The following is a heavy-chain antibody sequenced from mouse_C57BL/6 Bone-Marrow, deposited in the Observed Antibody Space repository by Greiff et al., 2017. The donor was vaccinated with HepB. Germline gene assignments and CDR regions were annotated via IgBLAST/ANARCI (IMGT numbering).Heavy chain of an antibody. CDR3: ARNGYSNYWYFDV. J-gene: IGHJ1*03. CDR1: GFSLTSYG. Sequence: VQLQESGPGLVQPSQSLSITCTVSGFSLTSYGVHWVRQSPGKGLEWLGVLWSGGSTDYNAAFISRLSISKDNSKSQVFFKINSLQADDTAIYYCARNGYSNYWYFDVWGTGTTVTVSS. D-gene: IGHD2-5*01. V-gene: IGHV2-2*01. CDR2: LWSGGST.